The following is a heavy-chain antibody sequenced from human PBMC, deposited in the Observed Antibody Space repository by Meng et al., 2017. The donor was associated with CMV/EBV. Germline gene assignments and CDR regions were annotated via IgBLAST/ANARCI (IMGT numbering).Heavy chain of an antibody. CDR1: GYTSTSKY. CDR3: ASDLGCGDDYYSYP. D-gene: IGHD2-21*01. V-gene: IGHV1-46*01. Sequence: ASGYTSTSKYVHWVRQAPGQGGEWMVIINPSGGSTNYAQKFQGRVTMTRDTSTSTVYMELSSMRSEDTAVHYCASDLGCGDDYYSYPWGQGTLVTVSS. CDR2: INPSGGST. J-gene: IGHJ5*02.